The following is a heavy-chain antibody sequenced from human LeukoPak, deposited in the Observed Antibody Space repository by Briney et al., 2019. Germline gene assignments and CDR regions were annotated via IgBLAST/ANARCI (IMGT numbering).Heavy chain of an antibody. J-gene: IGHJ4*02. Sequence: PGGSLRLSCAASGFTFSSYAMSWVRQAPGKGLEWVSAISGSGGSTYYADSVKGRFTISRDNSKNTLYLQMNSLRAEDTAVYYCAKDPKSKAYYDFWSGPYYFDYWGQGTLVTVSS. D-gene: IGHD3-3*01. V-gene: IGHV3-23*01. CDR1: GFTFSSYA. CDR2: ISGSGGST. CDR3: AKDPKSKAYYDFWSGPYYFDY.